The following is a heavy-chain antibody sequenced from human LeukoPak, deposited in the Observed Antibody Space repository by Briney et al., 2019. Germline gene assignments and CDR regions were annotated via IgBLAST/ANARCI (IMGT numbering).Heavy chain of an antibody. CDR1: GFTFSSYA. CDR3: ARVLRGSSTSDEDYYYYYMDV. J-gene: IGHJ6*03. V-gene: IGHV3-30*04. D-gene: IGHD2-2*01. Sequence: GGSLRLSCAASGFTFSSYAMHWVRQAPGKGLEWVAVISYDGSNKYYADSVKGRFTISRDNAKNSLYLQMNSLRAEDTAVYYCARVLRGSSTSDEDYYYYYMDVWGKGTTVTISS. CDR2: ISYDGSNK.